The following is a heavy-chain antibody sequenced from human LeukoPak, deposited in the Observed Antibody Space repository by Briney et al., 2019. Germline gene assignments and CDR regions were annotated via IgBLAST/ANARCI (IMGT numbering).Heavy chain of an antibody. Sequence: ASVKVSCKASGYTFTGYYMHWVRQAPGQGLEWMGWINPNSGNTGYAQKFQGRVTMTRNTSISTAYMELSSLRSEDTAVYYCIRLEEYWFDPWGQGTLVTVSS. CDR1: GYTFTGYY. CDR3: IRLEEYWFDP. V-gene: IGHV1-8*02. CDR2: INPNSGNT. J-gene: IGHJ5*02. D-gene: IGHD3-16*01.